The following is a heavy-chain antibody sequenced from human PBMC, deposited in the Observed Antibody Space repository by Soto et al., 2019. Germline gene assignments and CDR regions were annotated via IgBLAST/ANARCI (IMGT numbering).Heavy chain of an antibody. CDR2: ISYDGSNK. CDR1: GFTFSSYG. J-gene: IGHJ6*02. D-gene: IGHD6-13*01. Sequence: GGSLRLSCAASGFTFSSYGMHWVRQAPGKGLEWVAVISYDGSNKYYADSVKGRFTISRDNSKNTLYLQMNSLRAEDTAVYYCARIAAATAVFPFDDYYYYGMDVWGQGTTVTVSS. V-gene: IGHV3-30*03. CDR3: ARIAAATAVFPFDDYYYYGMDV.